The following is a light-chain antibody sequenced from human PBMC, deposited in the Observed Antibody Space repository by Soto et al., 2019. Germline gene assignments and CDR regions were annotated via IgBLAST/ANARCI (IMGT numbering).Light chain of an antibody. CDR2: EAS. Sequence: DILMTQSPSTLSASVGDRVTITCRASQSISSWLAWYQQKPGKAPKLLIHEASRLESGVPSRFSGSESGPEFTLTISGLHAEDFATYYCQQYTNFPLTFGGGTKVEIK. J-gene: IGKJ4*01. CDR1: QSISSW. V-gene: IGKV1-5*01. CDR3: QQYTNFPLT.